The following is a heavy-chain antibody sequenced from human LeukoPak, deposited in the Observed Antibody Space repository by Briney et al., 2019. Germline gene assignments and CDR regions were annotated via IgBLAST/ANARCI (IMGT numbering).Heavy chain of an antibody. CDR3: ARDPDSGPDL. J-gene: IGHJ4*02. CDR2: LNPNTGDT. Sequence: ASVKVSCKASGYNFAHYHTHWVPQAPGQGLEWMGSLNPNTGDTLLAQKFQGRVTMTRDTSITVGYMELSSLTFDDTAVYYCARDPDSGPDLWGQGTLVTVAS. CDR1: GYNFAHYH. V-gene: IGHV1-2*02. D-gene: IGHD2-15*01.